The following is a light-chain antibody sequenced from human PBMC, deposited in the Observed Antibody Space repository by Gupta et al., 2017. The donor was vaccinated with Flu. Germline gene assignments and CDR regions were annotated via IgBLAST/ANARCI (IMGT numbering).Light chain of an antibody. CDR3: CVYTSSSTYV. Sequence: VTTSCTGTSSDVGSYNRGSWYQQPPGTAPKLMIYEVSNRPSGVPDRFSGSKSGNTASRTISGLQGEDEADYYCCVYTSSSTYVFETGTKVTVL. V-gene: IGLV2-18*01. CDR2: EVS. CDR1: SSDVGSYNR. J-gene: IGLJ1*01.